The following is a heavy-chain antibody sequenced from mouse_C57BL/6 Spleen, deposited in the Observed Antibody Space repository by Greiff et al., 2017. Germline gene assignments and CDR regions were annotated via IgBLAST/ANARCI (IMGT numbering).Heavy chain of an antibody. V-gene: IGHV1-31*01. CDR3: ERRWPTTGAMDY. J-gene: IGHJ4*01. CDR2: IYPYNGVS. CDR1: GYSFTGYY. D-gene: IGHD1-1*01. Sequence: EVQLQQSGPELVKPGASVKISCKASGYSFTGYYMPWVKQSHGNILDWIGYIYPYNGVSSYNQKFKGKATLTVDKTSSTAYMELRSLKSEDSAVYYCERRWPTTGAMDYWGQGTSVTVSS.